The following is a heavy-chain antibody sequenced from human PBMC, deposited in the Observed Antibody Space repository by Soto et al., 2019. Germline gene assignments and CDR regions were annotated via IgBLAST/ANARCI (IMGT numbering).Heavy chain of an antibody. CDR3: ARDPSEGRVGNWFES. Sequence: GWSLRLSCAASVFTFIRYGMNWLRQAPGKGLEWVASISSSTSYVYYADSVKGRFSTSRDNAKNILYLEMYGLRTEDTAVYYCARDPSEGRVGNWFESWGQGTLVTVSS. J-gene: IGHJ5*01. CDR1: VFTFIRYG. V-gene: IGHV3-21*06. CDR2: ISSSTSYV. D-gene: IGHD2-2*01.